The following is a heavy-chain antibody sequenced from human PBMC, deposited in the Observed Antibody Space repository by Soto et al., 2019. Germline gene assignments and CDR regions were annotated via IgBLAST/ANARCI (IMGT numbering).Heavy chain of an antibody. CDR1: GYSFTSYC. CDR3: VRHCCDGNPNPYHYYSSGMDV. Sequence: ESLKISCKGSGYSFTSYCIGWVRQRPGKGLEWMGIIYPGDSDTRYSPSFQGQVTISPDKSISTAYLQWSSLKASDTAMYYGVRHCCDGNPNPYHYYSSGMDVCGQGTTVNVYS. J-gene: IGHJ6*02. V-gene: IGHV5-51*01. D-gene: IGHD2-21*01. CDR2: IYPGDSDT.